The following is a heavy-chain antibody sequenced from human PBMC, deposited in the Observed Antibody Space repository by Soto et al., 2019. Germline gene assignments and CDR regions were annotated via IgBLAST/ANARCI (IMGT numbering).Heavy chain of an antibody. Sequence: AETLGLTCPFSGGSVSSGRFYWSLIRQPPGKGLEWIGYIYYSGITKYNPSLRSRVTISVDTSKNQFSLKLTSVTAADTAVYYCARSGSGSGWLGGQGTLVTVSS. CDR1: GGSVSSGRFY. CDR3: ARSGSGSGWL. CDR2: IYYSGIT. J-gene: IGHJ4*02. D-gene: IGHD6-19*01. V-gene: IGHV4-61*01.